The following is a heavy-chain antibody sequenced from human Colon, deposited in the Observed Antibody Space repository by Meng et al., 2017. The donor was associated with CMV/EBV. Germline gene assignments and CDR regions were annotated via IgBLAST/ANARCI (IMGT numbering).Heavy chain of an antibody. V-gene: IGHV1-69*02. CDR2: ISPMLDKA. CDR1: GRTFYDS. J-gene: IGHJ4*02. Sequence: SVNGSCHASGRTFYDSNSWLHPAAGQVLEWIGIISPMLDKANYAQKFHSRVTISADNSTTTAYMELYSLRSEDTAIYYCATEGMPLYSWGQGTLVTVSS. D-gene: IGHD2-8*01. CDR3: ATEGMPLYS.